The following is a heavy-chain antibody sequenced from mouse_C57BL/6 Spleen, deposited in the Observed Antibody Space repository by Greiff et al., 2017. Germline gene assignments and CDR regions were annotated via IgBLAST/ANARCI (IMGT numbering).Heavy chain of an antibody. CDR2: INPSTGGT. CDR3: ARWSHYYAMDY. CDR1: GYSFTGYY. D-gene: IGHD6-2*01. V-gene: IGHV1-42*01. Sequence: VQLKESGPELVKPGASVKISCKASGYSFTGYYMNWVKQSPEKSLEWIGEINPSTGGTTYNQKFKAKATLTVDKSSSTAYMQLKSLTSEDSAVYYCARWSHYYAMDYWGQGTSVTVSS. J-gene: IGHJ4*01.